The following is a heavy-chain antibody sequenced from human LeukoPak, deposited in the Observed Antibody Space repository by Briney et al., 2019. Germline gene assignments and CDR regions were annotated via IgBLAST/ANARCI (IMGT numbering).Heavy chain of an antibody. Sequence: PSETLSLTCIVSGGSISSSSYYSRWIRLPPGKGLEWILSIYYSGSNYYNTSLKRRFTISVDTSKSQFSLKLSSVTAEDTAVYYCASANPYSSSWYTSHYYYYYGMDVWGQGTTVTVFS. CDR1: GGSISSSSYY. V-gene: IGHV4-39*01. CDR2: IYYSGSN. D-gene: IGHD6-13*01. J-gene: IGHJ6*02. CDR3: ASANPYSSSWYTSHYYYYYGMDV.